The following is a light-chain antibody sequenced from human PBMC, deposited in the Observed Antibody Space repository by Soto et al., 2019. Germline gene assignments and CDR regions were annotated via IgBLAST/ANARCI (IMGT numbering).Light chain of an antibody. CDR1: SSDVGGYNY. V-gene: IGLV2-14*03. J-gene: IGLJ2*01. CDR3: SSYTSSSSLEV. Sequence: QSALTQPASVSGSPGQSITISCTGTSSDVGGYNYVSWYQQHPGKAPKLMIYDVTKRPSGVSNRFAGSKSGNTASLTISGLQAEDEADYYCSSYTSSSSLEVFGGGTKLTV. CDR2: DVT.